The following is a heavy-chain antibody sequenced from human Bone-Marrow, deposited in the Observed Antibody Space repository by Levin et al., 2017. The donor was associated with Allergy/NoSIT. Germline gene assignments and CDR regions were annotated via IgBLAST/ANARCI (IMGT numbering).Heavy chain of an antibody. J-gene: IGHJ4*02. CDR1: GYTFTSHE. V-gene: IGHV1-8*01. D-gene: IGHD6-19*01. Sequence: GESLKISCRASGYTFTSHEIHWVRLATGQGLEWMGWMSPNSGNTDYAQKFQGRVTMTRNTSTTTAYMELSSLRSEDTAVYYCAMAVAAGVFDQWGQGTLVTVSS. CDR3: AMAVAAGVFDQ. CDR2: MSPNSGNT.